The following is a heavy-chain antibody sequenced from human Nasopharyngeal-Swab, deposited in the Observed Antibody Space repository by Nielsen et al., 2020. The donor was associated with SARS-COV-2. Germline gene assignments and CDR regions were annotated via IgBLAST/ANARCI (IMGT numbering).Heavy chain of an antibody. CDR1: GFTFRNYA. D-gene: IGHD4-17*01. J-gene: IGHJ4*02. CDR2: ISGLGGST. V-gene: IGHV3-23*01. Sequence: GESLKISCAASGFTFRNYAMSWVRQAPGKGLEWISAISGLGGSTYYADSVKGRFTISRDNSKNTLYLQMNSLRAEDTAVYFFARTTVTTDPGDYWGQGTLVTVSS. CDR3: ARTTVTTDPGDY.